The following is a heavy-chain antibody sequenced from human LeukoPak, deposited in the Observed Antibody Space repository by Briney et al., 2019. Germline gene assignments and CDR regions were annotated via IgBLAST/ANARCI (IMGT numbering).Heavy chain of an antibody. Sequence: PSETLSLTCTVSGGSVSSGSYYWSWIRQPPGKGLEWIGYIYYSGSTNYNPSLKSRVTISVDTSKNQFSLKLSSVTAADTAVYYCATKVGSCSGGSCAKFDYWGQETLVTVSS. V-gene: IGHV4-61*01. CDR2: IYYSGST. J-gene: IGHJ4*02. CDR3: ATKVGSCSGGSCAKFDY. D-gene: IGHD2-15*01. CDR1: GGSVSSGSYY.